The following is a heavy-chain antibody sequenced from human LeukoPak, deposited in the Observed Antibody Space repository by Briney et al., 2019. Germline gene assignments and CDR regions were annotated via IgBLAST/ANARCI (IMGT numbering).Heavy chain of an antibody. J-gene: IGHJ6*03. V-gene: IGHV4-34*01. CDR2: ISYSGTP. CDR1: GDSFSGFY. D-gene: IGHD6-19*01. CDR3: VRGNVKHYHSVADEYYYMDV. Sequence: SETLSLSCAVHGDSFSGFYWTWVRQAPGKGLEWIGEISYSGTPRYHPSLNSRLTITLDTAKKQISLTLSPVTAADTAVYFCVRGNVKHYHSVADEYYYMDVWGKGTAVIVSS.